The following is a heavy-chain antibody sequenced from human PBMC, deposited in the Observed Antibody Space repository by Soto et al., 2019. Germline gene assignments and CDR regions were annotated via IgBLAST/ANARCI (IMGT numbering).Heavy chain of an antibody. CDR2: INHSGST. CDR3: ARGRSSSWTYYYYGMDV. Sequence: SETLSLTCAVYGGSFSGYYWSWIRQPPGKGLEWIGEINHSGSTNYNPSLKSRVTISVDTSKNQFSLKLNSVTAADTAVYYCARGRSSSWTYYYYGMDVWGQGTTVTVSS. V-gene: IGHV4-34*01. J-gene: IGHJ6*02. CDR1: GGSFSGYY. D-gene: IGHD6-13*01.